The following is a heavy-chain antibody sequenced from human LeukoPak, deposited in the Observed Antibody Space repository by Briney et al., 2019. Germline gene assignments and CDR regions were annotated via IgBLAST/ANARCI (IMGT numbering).Heavy chain of an antibody. CDR2: IKQDGSEK. D-gene: IGHD3-10*01. CDR1: GFTFSSYW. V-gene: IGHV3-7*03. Sequence: GGSLRLSCAASGFTFSSYWMSWVRRAPGKGLEWVANIKQDGSEKYYVGSVKGRFTISRDNAKNSLFLQMNSLRAEDTAVCHCATHYSGSYYQWGQGTLVTVSS. CDR3: ATHYSGSYYQ. J-gene: IGHJ4*02.